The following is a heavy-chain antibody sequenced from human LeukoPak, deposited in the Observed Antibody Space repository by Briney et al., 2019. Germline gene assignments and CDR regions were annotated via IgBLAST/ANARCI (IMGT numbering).Heavy chain of an antibody. J-gene: IGHJ4*02. CDR2: IKSKAEGGTT. CDR1: GFTFSSYG. Sequence: KTGGSLRLSCAASGFTFSSYGMHWVRQAPGKGLEWVGRIKSKAEGGTTLYSAPVKGRFTISTDDTKNTMYMEMNSLKTEGPGVYYCATYTAVAGRHYFDQWGQGTLVTVSS. V-gene: IGHV3-15*01. D-gene: IGHD6-19*01. CDR3: ATYTAVAGRHYFDQ.